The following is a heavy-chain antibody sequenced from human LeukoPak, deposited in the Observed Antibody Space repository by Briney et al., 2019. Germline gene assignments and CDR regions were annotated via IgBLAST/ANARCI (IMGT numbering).Heavy chain of an antibody. Sequence: PGGSLRLSCAASGFTFSDYYMSWIRQAPGKGLEWGSYISSSGSTIYYADSVTRRITISRDNAKNSLYLQMNSLRGEDTAVYYCARADTYYFDSWGQGTLVPVSS. CDR2: ISSSGSTI. J-gene: IGHJ4*02. CDR3: ARADTYYFDS. V-gene: IGHV3-11*01. CDR1: GFTFSDYY. D-gene: IGHD3-16*01.